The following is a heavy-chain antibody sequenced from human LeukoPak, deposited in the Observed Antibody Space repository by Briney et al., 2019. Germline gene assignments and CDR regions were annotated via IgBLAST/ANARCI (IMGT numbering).Heavy chain of an antibody. CDR3: ARAPRGGWLPRYYYYYMDV. CDR2: ISSSGSTI. J-gene: IGHJ6*03. V-gene: IGHV3-48*03. Sequence: GGSLRLSCAASGFTFSSYEMNWVRQAPGKGLEWVSYISSSGSTIYYADSVKGRFTISRDNAKNSLYLQMNSLRAEDTTVYYCARAPRGGWLPRYYYYYMDVWGKGTTVTISS. D-gene: IGHD5-24*01. CDR1: GFTFSSYE.